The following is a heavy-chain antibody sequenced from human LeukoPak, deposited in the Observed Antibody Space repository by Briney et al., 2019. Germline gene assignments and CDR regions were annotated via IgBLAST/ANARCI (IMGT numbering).Heavy chain of an antibody. CDR3: ARAAPSTSLPYCGGDCSAR. CDR2: ISSTGTTI. V-gene: IGHV3-48*03. J-gene: IGHJ4*02. CDR1: GFTFSSYE. D-gene: IGHD2-21*02. Sequence: PGGSLRLSCAASGFTFSSYEMNTVPQAPGKGLEWVSYISSTGTTIYYADSVKGRFTISRDNAKSSLYLQMNSLRAEDTAVYYFARAAPSTSLPYCGGDCSARWGQGTLVTASS.